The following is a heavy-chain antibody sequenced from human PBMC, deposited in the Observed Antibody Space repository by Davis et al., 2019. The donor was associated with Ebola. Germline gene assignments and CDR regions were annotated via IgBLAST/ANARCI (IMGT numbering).Heavy chain of an antibody. J-gene: IGHJ4*02. V-gene: IGHV1-18*04. CDR2: ISAYNGNT. Sequence: ASVKVSCKASGYTFTSYGVKWVRQAPGQGLEWMGWISAYNGNTNYAQKLQGRVTMTTDTSTSTAYMELRSLRSDDTAVYYCARDGGYYGSGSYSPPGYWGQGTLVTVSS. CDR3: ARDGGYYGSGSYSPPGY. CDR1: GYTFTSYG. D-gene: IGHD3-10*01.